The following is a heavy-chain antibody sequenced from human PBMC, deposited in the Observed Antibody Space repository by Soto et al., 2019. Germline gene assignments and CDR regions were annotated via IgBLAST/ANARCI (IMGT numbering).Heavy chain of an antibody. J-gene: IGHJ4*02. Sequence: QVELVESWGGVVQPGRSLRLSCAASGFTFSSYAMHWVRQAPGKGLEWVAVISYDGSNKYYADSVKGRFTISRDNSKNTLYLQMNSLRAEDTAVYYCARRAEGFDYWGQGTLVTVSS. V-gene: IGHV3-30-3*01. CDR2: ISYDGSNK. CDR3: ARRAEGFDY. CDR1: GFTFSSYA.